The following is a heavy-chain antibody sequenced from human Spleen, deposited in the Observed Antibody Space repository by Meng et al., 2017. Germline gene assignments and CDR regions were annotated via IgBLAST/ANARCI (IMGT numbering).Heavy chain of an antibody. CDR2: ISSSGSTI. Sequence: GESLKISCAASGFTFNTYAMNWVRQAPGKGLEWVSYISSSGSTIYYADSVKGRFTISRDNAKNSLYLQMNSLRAEDTAVYFCAREYSTSDRGVDAFDIWGQGTMVTVSS. D-gene: IGHD6-6*01. V-gene: IGHV3-48*04. J-gene: IGHJ3*02. CDR1: GFTFNTYA. CDR3: AREYSTSDRGVDAFDI.